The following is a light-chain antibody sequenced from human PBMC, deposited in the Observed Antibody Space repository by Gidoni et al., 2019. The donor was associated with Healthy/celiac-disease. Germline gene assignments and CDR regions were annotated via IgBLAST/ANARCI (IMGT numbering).Light chain of an antibody. V-gene: IGKV3-20*01. CDR1: QSVSSSY. CDR2: GAS. CDR3: QQYGSSPMYT. Sequence: EIVLTQSPGTLSLSPGERATLSCRASQSVSSSYLAWYQQKPGQAPRLLIYGASSRATGSPDRFSGSGSGTDFTLTISRLEPEDFAGYYCQQYGSSPMYTFGQGTKLEIK. J-gene: IGKJ2*01.